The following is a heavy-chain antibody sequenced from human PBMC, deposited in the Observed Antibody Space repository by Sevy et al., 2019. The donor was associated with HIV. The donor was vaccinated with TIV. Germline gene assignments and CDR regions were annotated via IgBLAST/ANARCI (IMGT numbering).Heavy chain of an antibody. CDR3: AKDDHDFSFYPRWFDP. CDR1: GFTFSNYG. CDR2: IRFDGSNK. V-gene: IGHV3-30*02. D-gene: IGHD2-2*01. J-gene: IGHJ5*02. Sequence: GGSLRLSCVASGFTFSNYGIHWVRQAPGKGLEWVTFIRFDGSNKYYADSVQGRFTISRDNSKNTLYLQMNSLRPEDTALYYCAKDDHDFSFYPRWFDPWGQGTLVTVSS.